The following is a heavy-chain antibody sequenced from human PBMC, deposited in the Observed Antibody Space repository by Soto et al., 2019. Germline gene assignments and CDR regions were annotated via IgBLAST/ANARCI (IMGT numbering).Heavy chain of an antibody. CDR2: IKSQTDGGTT. CDR1: GLSFSITW. D-gene: IGHD6-6*01. V-gene: IGHV3-15*07. CDR3: ATQRQLDY. J-gene: IGHJ4*02. Sequence: GGSLRLSCAASGLSFSITWMHLVRQAPGKGLEWVGLIKSQTDGGTTDYAAPVKGRFTISRDDSKKTVYLQMNSLRSEDTAIYYCATQRQLDYWGQGTLVTVSS.